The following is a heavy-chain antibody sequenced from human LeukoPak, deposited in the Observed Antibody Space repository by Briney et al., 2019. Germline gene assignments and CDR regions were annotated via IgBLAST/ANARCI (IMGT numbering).Heavy chain of an antibody. Sequence: SETLSLTCTVSGGSISSSFWSWIRHPPGKGLEWIGYIYHSGTTNYNPSLKRRLTIFVETSKNQFSLKLTSVTAADTAVNYCASHSSGYFFWFDRWGQGTLVTVSA. CDR1: GGSISSSF. D-gene: IGHD3-22*01. CDR2: IYHSGTT. J-gene: IGHJ5*02. CDR3: ASHSSGYFFWFDR. V-gene: IGHV4-59*01.